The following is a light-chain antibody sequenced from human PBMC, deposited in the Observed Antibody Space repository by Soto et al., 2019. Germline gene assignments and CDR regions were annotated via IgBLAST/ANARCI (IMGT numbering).Light chain of an antibody. Sequence: EIVMTQSPATLSVSPGERATLSCRAIQSVSSSLAWYQHKPGQAPRLLIYSASTRATGIPARFSGSGSGTEFTLTVSSLQSEDFAVYYCQQYNSWPPNTFGQGTKVEIK. CDR3: QQYNSWPPNT. J-gene: IGKJ2*01. V-gene: IGKV3-15*01. CDR2: SAS. CDR1: QSVSSS.